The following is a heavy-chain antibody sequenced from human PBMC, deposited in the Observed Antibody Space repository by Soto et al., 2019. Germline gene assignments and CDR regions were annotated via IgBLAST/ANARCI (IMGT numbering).Heavy chain of an antibody. CDR2: IIPILGIA. CDR3: ARSWDYYGSGSYYGRFDP. V-gene: IGHV1-69*02. Sequence: ASVKVSCKASGGTFSSYTISWVRQAPGQGLEWMGRIIPILGIANYAQKFQGRVTITADKSTSTAYMELSSLRSEDTAVYYCARSWDYYGSGSYYGRFDPWGQGTLVTVSS. J-gene: IGHJ5*02. D-gene: IGHD3-10*01. CDR1: GGTFSSYT.